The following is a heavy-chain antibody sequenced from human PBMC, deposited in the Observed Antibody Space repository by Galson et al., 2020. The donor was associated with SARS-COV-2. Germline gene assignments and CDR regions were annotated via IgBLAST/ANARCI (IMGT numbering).Heavy chain of an antibody. CDR3: ARTVTGSYYWLGY. D-gene: IGHD3-10*01. CDR1: GFTFSSYA. CDR2: ISYDGSNK. Sequence: GESLKISCAASGFTFSSYAMHWVRQAPGKGLEWVAVISYDGSNKYYADSVKGRFTISRDNSKNTLYLQMNSLRAEDTAVYYCARTVTGSYYWLGYWGQGTLVTVSS. J-gene: IGHJ4*02. V-gene: IGHV3-30-3*01.